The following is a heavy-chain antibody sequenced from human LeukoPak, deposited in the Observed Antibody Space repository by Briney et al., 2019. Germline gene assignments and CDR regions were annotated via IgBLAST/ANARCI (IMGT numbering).Heavy chain of an antibody. CDR3: ARAGIVATIVMFDY. CDR2: ISSSSNYI. D-gene: IGHD5-12*01. J-gene: IGHJ4*02. CDR1: GFTFSSYS. Sequence: PGGSLRLSCAASGFTFSSYSMNWVRQAPGKGLEWVSSISSSSNYIYYADSVKGRFTISRDNAKKSLFLQMNSLRAEDTAVYYGARAGIVATIVMFDYWGQGALVTVSS. V-gene: IGHV3-21*01.